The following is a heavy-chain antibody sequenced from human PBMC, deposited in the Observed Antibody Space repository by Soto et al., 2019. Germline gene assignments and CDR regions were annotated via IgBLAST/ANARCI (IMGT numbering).Heavy chain of an antibody. Sequence: QVQLVESGGCVVQPGRSLRLSCAASGFTFSTYGMHWVRQAPGKGLEWVAVISKGGSDQYYGDSVKGRFTVSRDNSKNTMSLQMNSLRPEDTAVYYCAKRFSASCSIESWGQGTLVIVSS. D-gene: IGHD2-2*01. CDR1: GFTFSTYG. J-gene: IGHJ5*01. CDR2: ISKGGSDQ. V-gene: IGHV3-30*18. CDR3: AKRFSASCSIES.